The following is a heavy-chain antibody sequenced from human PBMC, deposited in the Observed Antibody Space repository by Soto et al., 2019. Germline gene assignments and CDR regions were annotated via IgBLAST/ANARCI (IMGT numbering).Heavy chain of an antibody. CDR3: AKDLRRYYGSGSYYSGPLNY. V-gene: IGHV3-23*01. CDR1: GFTFSSYA. Sequence: PGGSLRLSCAASGFTFSSYAMSWVRQAPGKGLESVSAISGSGGSTYYADSVKGRFTISRDNSKNTLYLQMNSLRAEDTAVYYCAKDLRRYYGSGSYYSGPLNYWGQGTLVTVSS. J-gene: IGHJ4*02. D-gene: IGHD3-10*01. CDR2: ISGSGGST.